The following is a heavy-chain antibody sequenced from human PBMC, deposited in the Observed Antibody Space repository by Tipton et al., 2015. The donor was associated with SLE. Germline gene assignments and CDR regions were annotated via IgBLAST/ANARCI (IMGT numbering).Heavy chain of an antibody. D-gene: IGHD3-3*01. CDR3: ARGSHDFWSWDY. Sequence: SGAEVKVSCKASGYTFTNYPMHWVRQAPGQRLEWMGWINAGNDNTKYSQKFQGRVTITRDTSATTGYMGLSSLRSEDTAVYYCARGSHDFWSWDYWGQGTLVTVSS. CDR1: GYTFTNYP. V-gene: IGHV1-3*01. CDR2: INAGNDNT. J-gene: IGHJ4*02.